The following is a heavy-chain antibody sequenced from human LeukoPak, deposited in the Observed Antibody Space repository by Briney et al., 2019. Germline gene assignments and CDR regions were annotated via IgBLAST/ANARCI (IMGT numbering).Heavy chain of an antibody. J-gene: IGHJ4*02. CDR3: ATGVVAVAGNDY. CDR1: GYTLTELS. V-gene: IGHV1-24*01. D-gene: IGHD6-19*01. CDR2: FDPEDGET. Sequence: ASVKVSCKVSGYTLTELSMHWVRQAPGKGLEWMGGFDPEDGETIYAQKFQGRVTMTEVTSTDTAYMELSSLRSEDTAVYYCATGVVAVAGNDYWGQGTLVTVSS.